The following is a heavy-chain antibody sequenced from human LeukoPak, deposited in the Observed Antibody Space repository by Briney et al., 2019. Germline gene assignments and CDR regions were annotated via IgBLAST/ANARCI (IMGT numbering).Heavy chain of an antibody. J-gene: IGHJ4*02. D-gene: IGHD6-13*01. V-gene: IGHV4-59*08. Sequence: SETLSLTCTVSGGSISGYYWSWIRQPPGKGLEWIGYIYYIGSTNYNPSLKGRVTISVDTSKNQFSLKLTSVTAADTAVYYCARHSGSSWYYFDYWGQGTLVTVSS. CDR1: GGSISGYY. CDR2: IYYIGST. CDR3: ARHSGSSWYYFDY.